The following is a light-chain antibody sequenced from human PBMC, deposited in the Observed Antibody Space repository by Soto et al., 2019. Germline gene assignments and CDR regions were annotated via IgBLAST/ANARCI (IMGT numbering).Light chain of an antibody. Sequence: DIQMTQSPSSLSASVGDRVTITCRTSQSIRDYLNWYQQKPGQAPNFLIYGAYTFESGVPSRFSGSGFGTDFTLTITNLQPEDFATYYCQQSYSTPWTFGQGTRVEIQ. J-gene: IGKJ1*01. CDR3: QQSYSTPWT. CDR2: GAY. V-gene: IGKV1-39*01. CDR1: QSIRDY.